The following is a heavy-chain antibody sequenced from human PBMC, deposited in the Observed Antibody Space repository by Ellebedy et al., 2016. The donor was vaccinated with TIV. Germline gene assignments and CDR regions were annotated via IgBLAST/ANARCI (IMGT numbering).Heavy chain of an antibody. CDR1: GYSFTSYW. CDR2: IYLGDSAT. V-gene: IGHV5-51*01. J-gene: IGHJ5*02. Sequence: KVSCKGSGYSFTSYWIGWVRQMPGKGLEWMGIIYLGDSATRYSTSFQRQVTISADKSISTAYLQWSSLKASDTAMYYCARFISWFDPWGQGTLVTVSS. CDR3: ARFISWFDP. D-gene: IGHD3-10*01.